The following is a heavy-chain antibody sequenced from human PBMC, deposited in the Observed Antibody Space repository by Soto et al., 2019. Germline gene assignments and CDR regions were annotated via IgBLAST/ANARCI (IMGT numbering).Heavy chain of an antibody. J-gene: IGHJ6*02. CDR2: ISGSGGST. V-gene: IGHV3-23*01. Sequence: GGSLRLSCAASGFTFSSYAMSWVRQAPGKGLEWVSAISGSGGSTYYADSVKGRFTISRDNSKNTLYLQMNSLRAEDTAVYYCAKRSGYSGYDYRGPYYYYGMDVWGQGTTVTVSS. CDR3: AKRSGYSGYDYRGPYYYYGMDV. D-gene: IGHD5-12*01. CDR1: GFTFSSYA.